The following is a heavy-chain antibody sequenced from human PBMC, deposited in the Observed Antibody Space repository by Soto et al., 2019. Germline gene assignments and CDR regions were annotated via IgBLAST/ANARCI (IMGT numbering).Heavy chain of an antibody. Sequence: GGSLRLSCAASGFTFSDYYMSWIRQAPGKGLEWVSYISSSGSTIYYADSVKGRFTISRDNAKNSLYLQMNSLRAEDTAVYYCARDSTTYYDFWSGYPIAFDIWGQGTMVTVSS. D-gene: IGHD3-3*01. V-gene: IGHV3-11*01. J-gene: IGHJ3*02. CDR1: GFTFSDYY. CDR3: ARDSTTYYDFWSGYPIAFDI. CDR2: ISSSGSTI.